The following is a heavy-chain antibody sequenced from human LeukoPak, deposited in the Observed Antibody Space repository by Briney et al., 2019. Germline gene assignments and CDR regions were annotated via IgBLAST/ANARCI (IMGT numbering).Heavy chain of an antibody. J-gene: IGHJ5*02. CDR3: GTTVTTKGFSFDP. D-gene: IGHD4-17*01. CDR1: GGSISSSSYY. V-gene: IGHV4-39*07. Sequence: SETLSLTCTVSGGSISSSSYYWGWIRQPPGKGLEWIGSIYYSGSTYYNPSLKSRVTISVDTSKNQFSLKLSSVTAADTAVYYCGTTVTTKGFSFDPWGQGTLVTVSS. CDR2: IYYSGST.